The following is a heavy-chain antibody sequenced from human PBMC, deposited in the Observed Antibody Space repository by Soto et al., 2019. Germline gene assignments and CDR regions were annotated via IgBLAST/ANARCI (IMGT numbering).Heavy chain of an antibody. V-gene: IGHV4-59*08. CDR1: GGSISSYY. Sequence: QVQLQESGPGLVKPSETLSLTCTVSGGSISSYYWSWIRQPPGKGLEWIGYIYYSGSTNYNPSLKSRVIISVDTSKNQFYLKLSSVTAADTAVYYCARQVVGNDYIWGSYRYGDVDYYYYMDVWGKGTTVTVSS. CDR2: IYYSGST. CDR3: ARQVVGNDYIWGSYRYGDVDYYYYMDV. D-gene: IGHD3-16*02. J-gene: IGHJ6*03.